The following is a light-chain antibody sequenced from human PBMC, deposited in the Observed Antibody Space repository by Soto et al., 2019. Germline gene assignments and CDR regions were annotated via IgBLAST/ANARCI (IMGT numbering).Light chain of an antibody. CDR3: QQRANWPLT. CDR2: DAS. V-gene: IGKV3-11*01. Sequence: EIVLTQSPATLSLSPGERATLSCRASQSVTSLLGWYHQKPGQAPRLLIYDASYRATGIPARFSGSVSGTDFTLTISSLESDDFGVYYCQQRANWPLTFGGGTKVEIK. J-gene: IGKJ4*01. CDR1: QSVTSL.